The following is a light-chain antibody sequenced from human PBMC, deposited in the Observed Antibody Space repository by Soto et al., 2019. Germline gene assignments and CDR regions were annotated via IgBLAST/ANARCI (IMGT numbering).Light chain of an antibody. J-gene: IGKJ1*01. CDR2: DAS. Sequence: DIQMTQSPSTLSASAGDRVTITCRASQSISDWLAWFQLKPGKAPKLLIYDASSLESGVPSRFSGSGSGTEFTLTISSLQPDDFATYYCQQYNSYSAFGQGTKVDI. CDR3: QQYNSYSA. V-gene: IGKV1-5*01. CDR1: QSISDW.